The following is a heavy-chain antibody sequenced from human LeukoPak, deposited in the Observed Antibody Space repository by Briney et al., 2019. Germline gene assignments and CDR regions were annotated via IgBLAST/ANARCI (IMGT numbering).Heavy chain of an antibody. CDR2: IKQDGSEK. V-gene: IGHV3-7*01. D-gene: IGHD3-10*01. CDR1: GFSFSSYW. CDR3: ARAGQEWFGELGFDS. J-gene: IGHJ4*02. Sequence: EGSLRLSCAASGFSFSSYWMSWVRQAPGKGLEWVANIKQDGSEKYYVASVKGRFTISRDNAKNSLYLQMNSLRAEDTAMYYCARAGQEWFGELGFDSWGQGTLVTVSS.